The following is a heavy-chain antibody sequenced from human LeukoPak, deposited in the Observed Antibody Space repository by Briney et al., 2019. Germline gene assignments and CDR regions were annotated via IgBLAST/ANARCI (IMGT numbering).Heavy chain of an antibody. CDR3: ARVDFIGSGWSFDY. D-gene: IGHD6-19*01. V-gene: IGHV4-39*07. J-gene: IGHJ4*02. CDR1: GGSISSSSYY. CDR2: IYYSGST. Sequence: PSETLSLTCTVSGGSISSSSYYWGWIRQPPGKGLEWIGSIYYSGSTNYNPSLKSRVTISVDKSKNQFSLKLSSVTAADTAVYYCARVDFIGSGWSFDYWGQGTLVTVSS.